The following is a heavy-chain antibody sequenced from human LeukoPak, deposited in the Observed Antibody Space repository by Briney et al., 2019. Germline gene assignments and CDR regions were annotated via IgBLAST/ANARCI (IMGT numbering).Heavy chain of an antibody. Sequence: SETLSLTCAVYGGTFPGYFWTWIRQPPGKGLEWIGAIDVNRNTHSNPSLKSRVTMSVDTSKNQFSLKLSSVTAADTAVYYCARNQGGDYYDSSGIDYYYYMDVWGKGTTVTISS. D-gene: IGHD3-22*01. CDR3: ARNQGGDYYDSSGIDYYYYMDV. CDR2: IDVNRNT. J-gene: IGHJ6*03. CDR1: GGTFPGYF. V-gene: IGHV4-34*10.